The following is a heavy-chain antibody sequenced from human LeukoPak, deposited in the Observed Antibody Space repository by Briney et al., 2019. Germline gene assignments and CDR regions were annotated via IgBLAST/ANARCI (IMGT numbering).Heavy chain of an antibody. CDR3: ASESLKFGGSLDY. J-gene: IGHJ4*02. Sequence: SVKVSCKASGGTFSSYTISWVRQAPGQGLEWMGRIIPILGIANYAQKFQGRVTITADKSTSTAYMELSSLRSEDTAVYYSASESLKFGGSLDYWGQGTLVTVSS. CDR1: GGTFSSYT. CDR2: IIPILGIA. V-gene: IGHV1-69*02. D-gene: IGHD2-15*01.